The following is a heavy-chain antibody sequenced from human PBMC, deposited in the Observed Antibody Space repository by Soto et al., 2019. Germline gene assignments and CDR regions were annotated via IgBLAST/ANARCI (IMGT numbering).Heavy chain of an antibody. D-gene: IGHD1-26*01. J-gene: IGHJ4*02. CDR3: AYGGSCDY. Sequence: EVQLVESGGGLVQPGGSLRLSCAASGFSFHTYEMNWVRQAPGKGLEWVSYISPSGSTIYYADSVKGRFTISRDNGKNSLYLQMNNLSAEDTAVYYCAYGGSCDYWGQGTQVTVSS. CDR2: ISPSGSTI. V-gene: IGHV3-48*03. CDR1: GFSFHTYE.